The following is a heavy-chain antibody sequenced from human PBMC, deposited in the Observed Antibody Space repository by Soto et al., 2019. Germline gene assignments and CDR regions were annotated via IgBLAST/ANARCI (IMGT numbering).Heavy chain of an antibody. CDR1: GGTFSSYA. CDR3: ARDSIVVVVAATYYYYGMDV. CDR2: IIPIFGTA. V-gene: IGHV1-69*12. J-gene: IGHJ6*02. D-gene: IGHD2-15*01. Sequence: QVQLVQSGAEVKKPGSSVKVSCKASGGTFSSYAISWVRQAPGQGLEWMGGIIPIFGTANYAQKFQGRVTITADESTSTAYMELSSLRSEDTAVYDCARDSIVVVVAATYYYYGMDVWGQGTTVTVSS.